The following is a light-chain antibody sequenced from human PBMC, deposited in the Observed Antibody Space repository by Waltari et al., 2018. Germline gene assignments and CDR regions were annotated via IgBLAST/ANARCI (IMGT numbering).Light chain of an antibody. CDR2: DVS. CDR1: RSDVGGFKY. V-gene: IGLV2-14*01. J-gene: IGLJ3*02. CDR3: SSYTSSSTWV. Sequence: QSALTQPASVSGSPGPSITISCPGTRSDVGGFKYVPWYQQHPGKAPKLMIYDVSKRPSGVSNRFSGSKSGNTASLTISGLQAEDEADYYCSSYTSSSTWVFGGGTKLTVL.